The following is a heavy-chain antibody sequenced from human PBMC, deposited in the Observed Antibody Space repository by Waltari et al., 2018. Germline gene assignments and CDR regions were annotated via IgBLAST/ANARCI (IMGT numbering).Heavy chain of an antibody. CDR1: GGSISSSSYY. CDR3: ARIAIVVAPAYYDSSGYYPHYYFDY. J-gene: IGHJ4*02. D-gene: IGHD3-22*01. V-gene: IGHV4-39*07. Sequence: QLQLQESGPGLVKPSETLSLTCTVSGGSISSSSYYWGWIRQPPGKGLEWIGNIYYSGSTYYNPSLKSRVTISVDTSKNQFSLKLSSVTAADTAVYYCARIAIVVAPAYYDSSGYYPHYYFDYWGQGTLVTVSS. CDR2: IYYSGST.